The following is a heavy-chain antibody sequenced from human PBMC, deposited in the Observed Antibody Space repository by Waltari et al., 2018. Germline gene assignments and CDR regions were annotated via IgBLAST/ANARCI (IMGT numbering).Heavy chain of an antibody. CDR1: GGAISSYY. CDR3: ARGVGQQLTSDY. Sequence: QVQLQESGPGLVKTSETLSLTCTVPGGAISSYYWSWIRQPPGKGLEWIGYIYYSGSTNYNPSLKSRVTISVDTSKNQFSLKLSSVTAADTAVYYCARGVGQQLTSDYWGQGTLVTVSS. D-gene: IGHD6-13*01. J-gene: IGHJ4*02. CDR2: IYYSGST. V-gene: IGHV4-59*01.